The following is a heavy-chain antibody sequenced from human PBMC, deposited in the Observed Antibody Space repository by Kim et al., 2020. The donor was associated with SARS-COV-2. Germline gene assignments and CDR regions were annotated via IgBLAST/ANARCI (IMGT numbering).Heavy chain of an antibody. Sequence: GGSLRLSCAASGFTFSSYDMHWVRQATGKGLEWVSAIGTAGDTYYPGSVKGRFTISRENAKNSLHLQMNSLRAGDTAVYYCARGAPDTAMDYGMDVWGQGTTVTVSS. D-gene: IGHD5-18*01. CDR2: IGTAGDT. CDR3: ARGAPDTAMDYGMDV. CDR1: GFTFSSYD. V-gene: IGHV3-13*01. J-gene: IGHJ6*02.